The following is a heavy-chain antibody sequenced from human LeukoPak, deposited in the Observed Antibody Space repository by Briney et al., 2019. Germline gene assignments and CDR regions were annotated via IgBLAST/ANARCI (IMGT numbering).Heavy chain of an antibody. CDR1: GYTFTGYF. CDR2: INPKNGGT. J-gene: IGHJ4*02. V-gene: IGHV1-2*02. CDR3: TRGPRGYYFDY. Sequence: GASVKVSCKASGYTFTGYFMHWVRQAPGQGLEWMGWINPKNGGTDSAQKFQGRVTMTRDTSISTAYMEVSSLRSDDTAIYYCTRGPRGYYFDYWGQGTLVTVSP.